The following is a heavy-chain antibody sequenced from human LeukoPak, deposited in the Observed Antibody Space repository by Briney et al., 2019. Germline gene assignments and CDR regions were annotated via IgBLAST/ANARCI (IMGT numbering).Heavy chain of an antibody. CDR2: IYSGGST. Sequence: GGSLRLSCAASGXTVSGKYMHWVRQAPGKGMEWVSTIYSGGSTYYAASVKDRFSISRDDSKNTLHLQMSTLRDEDTAVYYCARGFQDKDGYKNYFESWGQGTLVTVSS. V-gene: IGHV3-66*01. D-gene: IGHD5-24*01. J-gene: IGHJ4*02. CDR3: ARGFQDKDGYKNYFES. CDR1: GXTVSGKY.